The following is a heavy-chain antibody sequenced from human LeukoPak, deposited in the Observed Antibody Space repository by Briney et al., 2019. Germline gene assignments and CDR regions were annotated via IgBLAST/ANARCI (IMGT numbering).Heavy chain of an antibody. V-gene: IGHV3-7*01. J-gene: IGHJ4*02. Sequence: GGSLRLSCVASRFTFGNYWMTWVRQAPGKGLEWVANIKEDGSGKYYVDSVKGRFTISRDNAKNSLYLQMSSLRAEDTAVYYCAKYRLIWLPAPVFEYWGQGTLVTVSS. CDR1: RFTFGNYW. D-gene: IGHD5-12*01. CDR2: IKEDGSGK. CDR3: AKYRLIWLPAPVFEY.